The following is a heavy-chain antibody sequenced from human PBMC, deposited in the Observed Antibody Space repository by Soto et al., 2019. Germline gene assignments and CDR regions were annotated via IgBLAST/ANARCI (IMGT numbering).Heavy chain of an antibody. CDR1: GGSISSYY. CDR2: IYYSGST. V-gene: IGHV4-59*01. CDR3: ARILRQYYYDSSGYYPYYFDY. Sequence: PSETLSLTGTVSGGSISSYYWSWIRQPPGKGLEWMGYIYYSGSTIYNPSLKSRVTISVDTSKNQFSLKLSSVTAADTAVYYCARILRQYYYDSSGYYPYYFDYWGQGTLVTVSS. D-gene: IGHD3-22*01. J-gene: IGHJ4*02.